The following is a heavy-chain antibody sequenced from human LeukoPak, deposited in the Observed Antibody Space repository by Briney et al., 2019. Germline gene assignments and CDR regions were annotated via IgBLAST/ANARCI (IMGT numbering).Heavy chain of an antibody. CDR3: ARSRDGYNFLIY. J-gene: IGHJ4*02. CDR1: GFTFSSYG. V-gene: IGHV3-30*03. D-gene: IGHD5-24*01. CDR2: ISYDGTNH. Sequence: GGSLRLSCAASGFTFSSYGMHWVRQAPGKGLEWVAVISYDGTNHYYADSLKGRFTISRDNSKNMLYLQMNSLRAEDTAVYYCARSRDGYNFLIYWGQGTLVTVSS.